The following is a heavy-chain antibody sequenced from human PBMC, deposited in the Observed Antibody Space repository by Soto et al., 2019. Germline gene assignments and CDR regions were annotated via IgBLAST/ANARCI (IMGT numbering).Heavy chain of an antibody. Sequence: EVQLLESGGGLVQPGGSLRLSCAASGFTFSSYAMSWVRQAPGKGLEWVSAISGSGGSTYYADSVKGRFTISRDNSKNTLYMQMNSLRAEDTAVYYCAKDRRAYTISTEYFQHWGQGTLVTVSS. CDR2: ISGSGGST. D-gene: IGHD2-21*01. CDR3: AKDRRAYTISTEYFQH. J-gene: IGHJ1*01. CDR1: GFTFSSYA. V-gene: IGHV3-23*01.